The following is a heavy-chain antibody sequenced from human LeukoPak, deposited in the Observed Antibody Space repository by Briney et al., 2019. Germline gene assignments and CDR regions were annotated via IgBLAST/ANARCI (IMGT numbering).Heavy chain of an antibody. Sequence: PGGSLRLSCAASGFTFSSYSMNWVRQAPGKGLEWVSSISSSSSYIYYADSVKGRFTISRDNAKNSLYLQMNSLRAEDTAVYYCARGKNYDIRYYYYYMDVWGKGTTVTISS. V-gene: IGHV3-21*01. CDR3: ARGKNYDIRYYYYYMDV. CDR2: ISSSSSYI. D-gene: IGHD3-9*01. CDR1: GFTFSSYS. J-gene: IGHJ6*03.